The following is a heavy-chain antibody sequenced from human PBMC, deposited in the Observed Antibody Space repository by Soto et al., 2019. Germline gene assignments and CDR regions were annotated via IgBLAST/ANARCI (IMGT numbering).Heavy chain of an antibody. Sequence: PSETLSLTCTVSGGSISSGDYYWSWIRQPPGKGLEWIGYIYYSGSTYYNPSLKSRVTISVDTSKNQFSLKLSSVTAADTAVYYCARDVHDYGDYGGRGYYGMDVWGQGTTVTVSS. CDR1: GGSISSGDYY. CDR3: ARDVHDYGDYGGRGYYGMDV. CDR2: IYYSGST. D-gene: IGHD4-17*01. V-gene: IGHV4-30-4*01. J-gene: IGHJ6*02.